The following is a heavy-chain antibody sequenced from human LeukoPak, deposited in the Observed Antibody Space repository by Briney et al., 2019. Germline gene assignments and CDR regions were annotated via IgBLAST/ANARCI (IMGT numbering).Heavy chain of an antibody. D-gene: IGHD3-22*01. V-gene: IGHV3-21*01. CDR2: ISSSSSYI. J-gene: IGHJ4*02. Sequence: GGSLRLSCAASGFTFSSYSMNWVRQAPGKGLEWVSSISSSSSYIYYADSVKGRFTISRDNAKNSLYLQMNSLRAEDTAVYYCATDRTSDSSGYYPYYFDYWGQGTLVTVSS. CDR3: ATDRTSDSSGYYPYYFDY. CDR1: GFTFSSYS.